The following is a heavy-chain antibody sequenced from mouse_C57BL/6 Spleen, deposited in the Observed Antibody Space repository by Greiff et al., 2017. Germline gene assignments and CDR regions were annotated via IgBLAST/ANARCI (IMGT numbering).Heavy chain of an antibody. CDR1: GYTFTSYW. D-gene: IGHD1-1*01. Sequence: QVQLQQPGAELVKPGASVKLSCKASGYTFTSYWMHWVKQRPGQGLEWIGMIPPNSGSTNYNEKFKSKATLTVDKSSSTAYMQLSSLTSEDSAVYYCARGDYYYGSRGGFDVWGTGTTVTVSS. J-gene: IGHJ1*03. V-gene: IGHV1-64*01. CDR3: ARGDYYYGSRGGFDV. CDR2: IPPNSGST.